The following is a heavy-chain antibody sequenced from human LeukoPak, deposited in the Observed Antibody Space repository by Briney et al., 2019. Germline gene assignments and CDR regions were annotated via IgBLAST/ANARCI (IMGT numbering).Heavy chain of an antibody. CDR3: AKTQRIAVAGYFDY. CDR1: GGSISSSSYY. Sequence: SETLSLTCTVSGGSISSSSYYWGWIRQPPGKGLEWIGSIYYSGSTYYNPSLKSRVTISVDTSKNQFSLKLSSVTAADTAVYYCAKTQRIAVAGYFDYWGQGTLVTVSS. CDR2: IYYSGST. V-gene: IGHV4-39*07. J-gene: IGHJ4*02. D-gene: IGHD6-19*01.